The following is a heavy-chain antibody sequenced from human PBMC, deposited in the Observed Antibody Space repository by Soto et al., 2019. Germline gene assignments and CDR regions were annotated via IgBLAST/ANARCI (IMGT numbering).Heavy chain of an antibody. J-gene: IGHJ3*02. Sequence: QLHLVQSGAVVKKPGASVTVSCSASGYPVTAYYMHWVRQAPGRGLEWMGGINPATGAPKYTQTYQGRVPRPRDASTSTVFREPGGLTAADPAGFYCEGGGGVGVAGSAAFDMWGQGTVVTVSS. CDR2: INPATGAP. V-gene: IGHV1-2*02. D-gene: IGHD3-3*01. CDR3: EGGGGVGVAGSAAFDM. CDR1: GYPVTAYY.